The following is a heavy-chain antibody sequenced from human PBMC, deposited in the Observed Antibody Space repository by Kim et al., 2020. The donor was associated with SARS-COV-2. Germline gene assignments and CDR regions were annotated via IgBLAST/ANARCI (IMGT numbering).Heavy chain of an antibody. D-gene: IGHD6-13*01. Sequence: GGSLRLSCAASGFTFSSYAMHWVRQAPGKGLEWVAVISYDGSNKYYADSVKGRFTISRDNSKNTLYLQMNSLRAEDTAVYYCARDKGRGSSWYQEESGYFDYWGQGTLVTVSS. CDR3: ARDKGRGSSWYQEESGYFDY. V-gene: IGHV3-30-3*01. CDR1: GFTFSSYA. CDR2: ISYDGSNK. J-gene: IGHJ4*02.